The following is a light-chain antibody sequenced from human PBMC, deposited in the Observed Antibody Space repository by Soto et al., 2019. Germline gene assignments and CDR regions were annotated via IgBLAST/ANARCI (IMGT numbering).Light chain of an antibody. J-gene: IGKJ1*01. Sequence: VIWMTQSPSLLSASTGDRVTITCRVSQGISSYLAWYQQKPGKAPELLIYAASTLQSGVPSRFSGSGSGTDFTLTISCLQSEDFATYYCQQYQSFPRTFGQGTKVEIK. V-gene: IGKV1D-8*01. CDR1: QGISSY. CDR2: AAS. CDR3: QQYQSFPRT.